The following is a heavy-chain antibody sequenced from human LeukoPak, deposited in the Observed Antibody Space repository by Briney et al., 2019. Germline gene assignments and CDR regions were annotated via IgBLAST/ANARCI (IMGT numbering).Heavy chain of an antibody. CDR2: IYYSGST. D-gene: IGHD1-7*01. CDR3: ARSENNWNYAGLAAFDI. CDR1: GGSISSYY. J-gene: IGHJ3*02. Sequence: SETLSLTCTVSGGSISSYYWSWIRQPPGKGLEWIGYIYYSGSTNYNPSLKSRVTISVDTSKSQFSLKLSSVTAADTAVYYCARSENNWNYAGLAAFDIWGQGTMVTVSS. V-gene: IGHV4-59*01.